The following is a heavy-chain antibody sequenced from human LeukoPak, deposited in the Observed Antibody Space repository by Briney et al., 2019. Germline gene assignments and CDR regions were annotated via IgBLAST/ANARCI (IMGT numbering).Heavy chain of an antibody. V-gene: IGHV3-7*04. D-gene: IGHD5-12*01. J-gene: IGHJ6*02. CDR2: IKQDGSEK. CDR1: VFTLSSYW. Sequence: GGSLRLSCAASVFTLSSYWMSWVRQAPGKGLEWVANIKQDGSEKYYVDSVKGRFTISRDNAKNSLYLQMNSLRAEDTAVYYCAREERIAATIFVYYYYDMDVWGQGTTVTVSS. CDR3: AREERIAATIFVYYYYDMDV.